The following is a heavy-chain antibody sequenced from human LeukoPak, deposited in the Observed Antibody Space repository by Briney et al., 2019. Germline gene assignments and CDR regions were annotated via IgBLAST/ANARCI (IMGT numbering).Heavy chain of an antibody. J-gene: IGHJ4*02. CDR2: IKEDGSAK. D-gene: IGHD1-26*01. CDR1: GVSFSSDW. Sequence: GGSLRLSCAVSGVSFSSDWMGWVRQAPGKGLEWVANIKEDGSAKYYVDSVKGRFTISRDNAKNSLYLQMNSLRAEDTAVYYCARDRSGTYYLDYWGQGTLVTVSS. CDR3: ARDRSGTYYLDY. V-gene: IGHV3-7*01.